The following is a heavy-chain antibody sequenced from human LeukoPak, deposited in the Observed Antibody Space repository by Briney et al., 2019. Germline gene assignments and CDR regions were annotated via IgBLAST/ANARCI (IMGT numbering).Heavy chain of an antibody. CDR2: ISYDGSNK. CDR1: GFTFSSYG. CDR3: AKDLLRMVRGVSPTTYYYYYYGMDV. Sequence: PGGSLRLSCAASGFTFSSYGMHWVRQAPGKGLEWVAVISYDGSNKYYADSVKGRFTISRDNSKNTLYLQMNSRRAEDTAVYYCAKDLLRMVRGVSPTTYYYYYYGMDVWGQGTTVTVSS. V-gene: IGHV3-30*18. D-gene: IGHD3-10*01. J-gene: IGHJ6*02.